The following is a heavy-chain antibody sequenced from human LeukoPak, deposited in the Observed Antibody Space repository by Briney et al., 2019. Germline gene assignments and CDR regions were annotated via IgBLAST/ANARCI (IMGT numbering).Heavy chain of an antibody. CDR1: VFTFSGSA. D-gene: IGHD5-18*01. CDR3: TRPSDTAMVASYYYYYMDV. Sequence: TGGSLRLSCAASVFTFSGSAMHWVRQASGKGLEWVGRIRSKANSYATAYAASVKGRFTISRDDSKNTAYLQMNSLKTEDTAVYYCTRPSDTAMVASYYYYYMDVWGKGTTVTVSS. J-gene: IGHJ6*03. V-gene: IGHV3-73*01. CDR2: IRSKANSYAT.